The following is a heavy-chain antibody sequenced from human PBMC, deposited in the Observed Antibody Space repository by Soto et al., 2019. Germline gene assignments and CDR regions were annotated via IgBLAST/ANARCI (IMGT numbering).Heavy chain of an antibody. J-gene: IGHJ4*02. V-gene: IGHV3-11*01. D-gene: IGHD2-15*01. CDR3: GRGGGPYCSGGSCPGGRPRKHY. CDR2: ISSSGSTI. CDR1: GFTFSDYY. Sequence: GGSLRLSCAASGFTFSDYYMSWIRQAPGQGLEWVSYISSSGSTIYYADSVKGRFTISRDNAKNSLYLQMNSLRAEDTAVYYCGRGGGPYCSGGSCPGGRPRKHYWGQGTLVTVSS.